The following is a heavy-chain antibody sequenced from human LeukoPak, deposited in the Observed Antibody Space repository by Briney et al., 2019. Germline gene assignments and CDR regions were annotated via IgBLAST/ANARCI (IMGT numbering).Heavy chain of an antibody. CDR2: ISSSGDTK. CDR1: GFTFSDYY. J-gene: IGHJ4*02. V-gene: IGHV3-11*01. D-gene: IGHD6-19*01. Sequence: GGSLRLSCAASGFTFSDYYMSWIRQAPGEGLEWVSYISSSGDTKYYADSVKGRFTISRDNAKNSLYLQMNSLRAEDTAVYYCARDAHRMGYGSGWYVDYWGQGTLVTVSS. CDR3: ARDAHRMGYGSGWYVDY.